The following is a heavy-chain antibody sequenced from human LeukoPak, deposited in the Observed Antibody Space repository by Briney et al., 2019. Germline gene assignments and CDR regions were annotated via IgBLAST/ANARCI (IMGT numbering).Heavy chain of an antibody. CDR3: AREKYYYDSSGYYYVFDY. D-gene: IGHD3-22*01. J-gene: IGHJ4*02. V-gene: IGHV3-7*01. Sequence: GGSLRLSCAASGFTFSSYWMTWVRQAPGKGLEWVANIKQDGSEKYYVDSVKGRFTISRDNAKNSLYLQMNSLRAEDTAVCYCAREKYYYDSSGYYYVFDYWGQGTLVTVSS. CDR2: IKQDGSEK. CDR1: GFTFSSYW.